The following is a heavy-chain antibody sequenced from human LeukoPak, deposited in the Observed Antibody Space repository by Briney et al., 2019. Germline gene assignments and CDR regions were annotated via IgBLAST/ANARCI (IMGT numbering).Heavy chain of an antibody. J-gene: IGHJ6*02. Sequence: PGGSLRLSCAASGFTFSSFWMHWVRRAPGKGLVWVSVITSDGGRTTHADSVKGRFTISRDNAKNTLYLQMNSLRAEDTAVYYCARDVPATGYGMDVWGQGTTVTVSS. D-gene: IGHD2-2*01. CDR1: GFTFSSFW. CDR3: ARDVPATGYGMDV. CDR2: ITSDGGRT. V-gene: IGHV3-74*01.